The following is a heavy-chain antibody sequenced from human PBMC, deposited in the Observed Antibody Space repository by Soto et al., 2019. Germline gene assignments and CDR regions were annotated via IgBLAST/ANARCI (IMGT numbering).Heavy chain of an antibody. D-gene: IGHD3-22*01. J-gene: IGHJ6*02. CDR2: ISYDGSNK. CDR3: AKDVDSSAYHRWMGYGMDV. V-gene: IGHV3-30*18. CDR1: GFTFSSYG. Sequence: PGGSLRLSCAASGFTFSSYGMHWVRQAPGKGLEWVAVISYDGSNKYYADSVKGRFTISRDNSKNTLYLQMNSLRAEDTAVYYCAKDVDSSAYHRWMGYGMDVWGQGTTVTVSS.